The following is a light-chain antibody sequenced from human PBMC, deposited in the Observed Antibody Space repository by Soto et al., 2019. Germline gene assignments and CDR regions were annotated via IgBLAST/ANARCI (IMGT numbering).Light chain of an antibody. Sequence: EIVMTQSPATLSVSPGERATLSCRASQSVSSNLAWYQQKPGQAPRLLIYGASTRATGIPARFSGSGSGTESTLTISSRQSEDFAVYYCQPYNSWPPMYTFGQGTKLEIK. CDR1: QSVSSN. J-gene: IGKJ2*01. V-gene: IGKV3-15*01. CDR3: QPYNSWPPMYT. CDR2: GAS.